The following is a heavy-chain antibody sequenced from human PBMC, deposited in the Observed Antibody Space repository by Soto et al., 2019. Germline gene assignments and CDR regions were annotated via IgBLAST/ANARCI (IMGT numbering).Heavy chain of an antibody. Sequence: GASVKVSCKASGYTFTSYYMHWVRQAPGQGLEWMGIINPSGGSTSYAQKFQGRVTMTRDTSTSTVYMELSSLRSEDTAVYYCASGYDILTGYYTGEHDAFDIWGQGTMVTVSS. CDR3: ASGYDILTGYYTGEHDAFDI. V-gene: IGHV1-46*01. CDR2: INPSGGST. D-gene: IGHD3-9*01. J-gene: IGHJ3*02. CDR1: GYTFTSYY.